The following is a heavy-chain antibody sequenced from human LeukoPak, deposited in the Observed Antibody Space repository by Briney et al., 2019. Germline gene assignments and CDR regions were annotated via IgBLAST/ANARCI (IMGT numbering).Heavy chain of an antibody. Sequence: GGSQRLSCAASGFTFSSYAMSWVRQAPGKGLEWVSAISGSGGSTYYADSVKGRFTISRDNSKNTLYLQMNSLRAEDTAVYYCAKGALGYCSGGSCYGWFDPWGQGTLVTVSS. CDR3: AKGALGYCSGGSCYGWFDP. D-gene: IGHD2-15*01. CDR2: ISGSGGST. V-gene: IGHV3-23*01. CDR1: GFTFSSYA. J-gene: IGHJ5*02.